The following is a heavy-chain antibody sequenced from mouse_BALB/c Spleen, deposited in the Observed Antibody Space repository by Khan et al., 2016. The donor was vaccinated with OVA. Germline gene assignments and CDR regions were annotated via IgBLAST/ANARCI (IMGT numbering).Heavy chain of an antibody. CDR1: GFSLTTYG. CDR2: ICTDGDT. Sequence: VQLQESGPGLAAPSQTLSITCTISGFSLTTYGVHWVRQPPGKGLEWLGVICTDGDTPYNSALKSRLTITKDNSQSQVFLKMNSLQTEDTAIYFCARQPYYHYNILDYWGQGTSGTVSS. V-gene: IGHV2-6-1*01. CDR3: ARQPYYHYNILDY. J-gene: IGHJ4*01. D-gene: IGHD2-4*01.